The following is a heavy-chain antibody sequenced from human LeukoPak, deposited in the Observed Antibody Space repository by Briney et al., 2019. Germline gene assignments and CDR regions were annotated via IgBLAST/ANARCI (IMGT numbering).Heavy chain of an antibody. V-gene: IGHV4-39*01. Sequence: SETLSLTCTVSGGSISSSSYYWGWIRQPPGKGLEWIGSIYYSGSTYYNPSLKSRVTISVDTFKNQFSLKLSSVTAADTAVYYCARRYSSSWYPFDYWGQGTLVTVSS. CDR2: IYYSGST. CDR3: ARRYSSSWYPFDY. D-gene: IGHD6-13*01. CDR1: GGSISSSSYY. J-gene: IGHJ4*02.